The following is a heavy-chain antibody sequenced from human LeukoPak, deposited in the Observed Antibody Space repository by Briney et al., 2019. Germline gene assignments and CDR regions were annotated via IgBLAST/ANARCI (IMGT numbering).Heavy chain of an antibody. V-gene: IGHV5-51*01. D-gene: IGHD5-12*01. CDR1: GYSFTSYW. CDR3: ARHLSSGYDYNNWFDP. Sequence: GESLKISCKGSGYSFTSYWMGWVRQMPGRGLEWMGIIYPSDSDTRYSPSFQGQVTISADKSISTAYLQWSSLKASDTAMYYCARHLSSGYDYNNWFDPWGQGTLVTVSS. CDR2: IYPSDSDT. J-gene: IGHJ5*02.